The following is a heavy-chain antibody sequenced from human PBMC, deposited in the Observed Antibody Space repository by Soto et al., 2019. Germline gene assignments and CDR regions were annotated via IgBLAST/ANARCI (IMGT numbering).Heavy chain of an antibody. Sequence: GGSLRLSCAASGFTFSSYSMNWVRQAPGKGLEWVSSISSSSSYIYYADSVKGRFTISRDNAKNSLYLQMNSLRAEDTAVYYCARDHGIVVVPAAIGRTEYYYYMDVWGKGSTVTVSS. CDR1: GFTFSSYS. CDR2: ISSSSSYI. D-gene: IGHD2-2*01. J-gene: IGHJ6*03. V-gene: IGHV3-21*01. CDR3: ARDHGIVVVPAAIGRTEYYYYMDV.